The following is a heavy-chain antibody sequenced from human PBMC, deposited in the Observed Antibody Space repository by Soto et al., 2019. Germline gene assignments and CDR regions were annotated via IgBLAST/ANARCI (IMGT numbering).Heavy chain of an antibody. Sequence: EVQLVESGGGLVQPGGSWRFSCVASGLTSNYYWMHWVRQAPGEGLMWVSRLQTDGSHPDYADSVKGRFTISRDNAKNTLYLQMNNLRAEDTAVYYCARGGDPDYWGQGTLVTVSS. V-gene: IGHV3-74*01. CDR2: LQTDGSHP. D-gene: IGHD2-21*02. CDR3: ARGGDPDY. CDR1: GLTSNYYW. J-gene: IGHJ4*02.